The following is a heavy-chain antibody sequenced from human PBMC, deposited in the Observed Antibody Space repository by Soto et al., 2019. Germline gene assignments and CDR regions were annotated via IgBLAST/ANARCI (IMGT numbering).Heavy chain of an antibody. D-gene: IGHD1-26*01. V-gene: IGHV4-39*01. J-gene: IGHJ6*02. CDR1: GGSISSSSYY. CDR3: ARPNGSYYDYYGMDV. CDR2: IYYSGST. Sequence: SETLSLTCTVSGGSISSSSYYWGWIRQPPGKGLEWIGSIYYSGSTYYNPSLKSRVTISVDTSKNQFSLKLSSVTAADTAVYYCARPNGSYYDYYGMDVWGQGTTVTVSS.